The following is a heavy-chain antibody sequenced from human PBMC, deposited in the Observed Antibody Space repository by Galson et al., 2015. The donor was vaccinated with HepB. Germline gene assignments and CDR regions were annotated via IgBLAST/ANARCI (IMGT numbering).Heavy chain of an antibody. D-gene: IGHD1-1*01. Sequence: SLRLSCAASGFTFSSYAMHWVRQAPGKGLEWVAVISHDGSNKNYADSVKGRFTISRDKSKNTLYLQMNSLRAEDTAVYYCARGNPGGTSRSFDYWGQGTLVTVSS. V-gene: IGHV3-30*04. CDR2: ISHDGSNK. CDR3: ARGNPGGTSRSFDY. CDR1: GFTFSSYA. J-gene: IGHJ4*02.